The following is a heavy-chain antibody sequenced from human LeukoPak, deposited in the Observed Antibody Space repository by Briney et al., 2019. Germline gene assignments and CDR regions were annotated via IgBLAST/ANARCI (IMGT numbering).Heavy chain of an antibody. CDR1: GFTFSSYA. CDR3: AKDHCGAIGGEFAY. Sequence: PGGSLRLSCAASGFTFSSYAMSWVRQAPGKGLEWVSAMSGSGGSTYYADSVKGRFTISRDKSKNTLYLQMNSLRAEDTAVYFCAKDHCGAIGGEFAYWGQGTLVTVSS. D-gene: IGHD1-26*01. CDR2: MSGSGGST. V-gene: IGHV3-23*01. J-gene: IGHJ4*02.